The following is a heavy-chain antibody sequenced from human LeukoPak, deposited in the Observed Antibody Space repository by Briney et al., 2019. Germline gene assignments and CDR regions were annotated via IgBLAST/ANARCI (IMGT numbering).Heavy chain of an antibody. CDR1: GYTFTGYY. CDR3: ARPGGGYSYGLVNY. V-gene: IGHV1-2*02. Sequence: GASVKVSCKASGYTFTGYYMHWVRQAPGQGLERMGWINPNSGGTNYAQKFQGRVTMTRDTSISTAYMELSRLRSDDTAVYYCARPGGGYSYGLVNYWGQGTLVTVSS. J-gene: IGHJ4*02. CDR2: INPNSGGT. D-gene: IGHD5-18*01.